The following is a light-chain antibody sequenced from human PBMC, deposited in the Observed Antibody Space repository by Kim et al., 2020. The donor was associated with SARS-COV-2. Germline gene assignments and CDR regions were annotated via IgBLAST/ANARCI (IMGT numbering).Light chain of an antibody. J-gene: IGLJ3*02. CDR3: AAWDDSLSGWV. CDR1: SSNIGSNY. V-gene: IGLV1-47*01. CDR2: RNN. Sequence: GQMVTISCSGSSSNIGSNYVYWYQQLPGTAPKLLIYRNNKRPSGVPDRFSGSKSGTSASLAISGLRSEDEADYYCAAWDDSLSGWVFGGGTQLTVL.